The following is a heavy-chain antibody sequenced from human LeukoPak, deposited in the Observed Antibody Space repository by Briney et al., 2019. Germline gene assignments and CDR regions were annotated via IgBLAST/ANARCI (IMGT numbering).Heavy chain of an antibody. CDR3: AKVGLRYFDWLPFDY. V-gene: IGHV3-11*04. CDR1: GFTFSDYY. J-gene: IGHJ4*02. CDR2: ISSSGSTI. D-gene: IGHD3-9*01. Sequence: GGSLRLSCAASGFTFSDYYMSWIRQAPGKGLEWVSYISSSGSTIYYADSVKGRFTISRDNAKNSLYLQMNSLRAEDTAVYYCAKVGLRYFDWLPFDYWGQGTLVTVSS.